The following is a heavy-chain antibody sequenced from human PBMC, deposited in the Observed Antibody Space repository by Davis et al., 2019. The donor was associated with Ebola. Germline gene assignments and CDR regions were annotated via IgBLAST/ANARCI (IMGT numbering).Heavy chain of an antibody. Sequence: SETLSLTCNVSGASISSGFFSWTWVRQPAGKGLEWIGHIYTNGRTKYNPSLESRVTISLDTSQNQFSLSLNSVTAADTAIYFCARDRQDSRAYGFWGQGNLVTVSS. CDR1: GASISSGFFS. CDR3: ARDRQDSRAYGF. CDR2: IYTNGRT. J-gene: IGHJ4*02. V-gene: IGHV4-61*09. D-gene: IGHD3-16*01.